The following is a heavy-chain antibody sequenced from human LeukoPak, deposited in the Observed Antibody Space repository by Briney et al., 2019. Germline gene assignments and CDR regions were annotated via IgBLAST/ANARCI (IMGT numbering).Heavy chain of an antibody. Sequence: GGSLRLSCAASGVTLSPYGMHWVRQAPGKGLEWVAVISYEGGTQHYADSVKGRFIISRDNPRNTLYLQMNILRTEDTAVYYCAKEGTPQVSSWYDLWGQGTQVIVSS. CDR1: GVTLSPYG. V-gene: IGHV3-30*18. CDR2: ISYEGGTQ. D-gene: IGHD6-6*01. CDR3: AKEGTPQVSSWYDL. J-gene: IGHJ5*02.